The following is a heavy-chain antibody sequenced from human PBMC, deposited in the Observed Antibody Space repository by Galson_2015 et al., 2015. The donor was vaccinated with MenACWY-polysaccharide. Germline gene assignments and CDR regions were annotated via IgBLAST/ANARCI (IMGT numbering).Heavy chain of an antibody. CDR2: INPNSGVT. Sequence: SVKVSCKASGYTFTGYYLYWVRQAPGQGLEWMGRINPNSGVTSFAQQFQGRVTMTRDTSISTVYMELSRLRSDDTAIYYCAREQDSRSLDYWGQGTLVTVSS. J-gene: IGHJ4*02. CDR3: AREQDSRSLDY. V-gene: IGHV1-2*06. D-gene: IGHD4-11*01. CDR1: GYTFTGYY.